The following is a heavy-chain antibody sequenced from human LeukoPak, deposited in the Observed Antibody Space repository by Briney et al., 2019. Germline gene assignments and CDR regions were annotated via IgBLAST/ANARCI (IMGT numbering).Heavy chain of an antibody. V-gene: IGHV2-5*01. CDR1: GFSLSTSGVG. Sequence: CGPTLVKPTQTLTLTCSFSGFSLSTSGVGVAWMRQSPGQAPEWLAVTYWNDDQRYSPSLKSRLTITKDTSKNQVVLTMTNMDPADTATYHCAHNGLYHWGQGTLVTVSS. CDR3: AHNGLYH. D-gene: IGHD2-2*03. J-gene: IGHJ5*02. CDR2: TYWNDDQ.